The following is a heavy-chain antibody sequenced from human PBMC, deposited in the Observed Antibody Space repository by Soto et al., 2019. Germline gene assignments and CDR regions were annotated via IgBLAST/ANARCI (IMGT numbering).Heavy chain of an antibody. CDR1: GFTFSSYS. J-gene: IGHJ3*02. CDR2: ISSSSSYI. Sequence: EVQLVESGGGLVKPGGSLRLSCAASGFTFSSYSMNWVRQAPGKGLEWVSSISSSSSYIYYADSVKGRFTISRDNAKNSLYLQMNSLRAEDTAVYYCARDGLRYFDWSLVGAFDIWGQGTMVTVSS. D-gene: IGHD3-9*01. V-gene: IGHV3-21*01. CDR3: ARDGLRYFDWSLVGAFDI.